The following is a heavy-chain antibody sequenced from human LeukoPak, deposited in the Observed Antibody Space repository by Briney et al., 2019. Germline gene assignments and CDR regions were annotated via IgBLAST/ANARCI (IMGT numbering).Heavy chain of an antibody. CDR2: IIPIFGTA. J-gene: IGHJ6*03. D-gene: IGHD3-9*01. CDR1: GGTFSSYA. Sequence: SVKVSCKASGGTFSSYAISWVRQAPGQGLEWMGGIIPIFGTANYAQKFQGRVTIASHESTSTASMELSSLRSEDTAVYSCASSPYYDILPAVKTYYYYYMDVWGKGTTVTVSS. CDR3: ASSPYYDILPAVKTYYYYYMDV. V-gene: IGHV1-69*01.